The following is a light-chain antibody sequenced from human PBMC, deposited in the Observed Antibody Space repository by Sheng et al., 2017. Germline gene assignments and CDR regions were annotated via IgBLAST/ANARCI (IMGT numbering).Light chain of an antibody. Sequence: EIVLTQSPGTLSLSPGERATLSCRASQSVSTSYLAWYQQKPGQAPRLLIYDASTRATGIPDRFSGSGSGTDFTLTISRLEPEDFAVYYCQQYGTSPPITFGRR. CDR2: DAS. J-gene: IGKJ4*01. V-gene: IGKV3-20*01. CDR1: QSVSTSY. CDR3: QQYGTSPPIT.